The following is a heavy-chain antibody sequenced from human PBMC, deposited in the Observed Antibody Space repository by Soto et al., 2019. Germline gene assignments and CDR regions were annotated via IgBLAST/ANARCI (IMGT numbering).Heavy chain of an antibody. V-gene: IGHV4-4*02. D-gene: IGHD2-15*01. CDR1: GGSISSSNW. CDR3: AGTPSGIAGVNYYYGMDV. J-gene: IGHJ6*02. Sequence: QVQLQESGPGLVKPSGTLSLTCAVSGGSISSSNWWSWVRQPPGKGLEWIGEIYHSGSTNYNPSLKSRVTLSVDKSKNQLSLKLSSVTAADTAVYYCAGTPSGIAGVNYYYGMDVWGQGTTVTVSS. CDR2: IYHSGST.